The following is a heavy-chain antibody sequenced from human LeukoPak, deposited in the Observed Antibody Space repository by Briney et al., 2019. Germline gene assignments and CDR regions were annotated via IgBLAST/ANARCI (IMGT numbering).Heavy chain of an antibody. D-gene: IGHD3-10*01. CDR3: ASDDYYGSGSYRW. J-gene: IGHJ4*02. CDR2: INHSGST. V-gene: IGHV4-34*01. CDR1: GGSFSGYY. Sequence: SETLSLTCAVYGGSFSGYYWTWIRQPPGKGLEWIGEINHSGSTNYNPSLKSRVTISVDTSKNQFSLKLSSVTAADTAVYYCASDDYYGSGSYRWWGQGTLVTVSS.